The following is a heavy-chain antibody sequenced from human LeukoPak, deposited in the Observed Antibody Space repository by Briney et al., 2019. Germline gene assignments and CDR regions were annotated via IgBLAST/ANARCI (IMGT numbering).Heavy chain of an antibody. CDR2: ISGSGGST. CDR1: GFTFSSYA. V-gene: IGHV3-23*01. J-gene: IGHJ5*02. Sequence: PGGSLRLSCAASGFTFSSYAMSWVRQAPGKGLEWVSAISGSGGSTYYADSVKGRFTISRDNSKNTLYLQMNSLRAEDTAVYYCAKGVGYCSSTSCRNWFDPWGQGTLVTVSS. D-gene: IGHD2-2*01. CDR3: AKGVGYCSSTSCRNWFDP.